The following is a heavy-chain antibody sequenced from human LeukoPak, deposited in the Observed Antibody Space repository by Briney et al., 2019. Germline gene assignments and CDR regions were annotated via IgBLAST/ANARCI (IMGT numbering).Heavy chain of an antibody. V-gene: IGHV4-38-2*02. D-gene: IGHD2-15*01. CDR3: ARVTPVVVVAATDAFDI. J-gene: IGHJ3*02. CDR2: IYHSGST. CDR1: GGSISSYY. Sequence: SETLSLTCTVSGGSISSYYWSWIRQPPGKGLEWIGSIYHSGSTYYNPSLKSRVTISVDTSKNQFSLKLSSVTAADTAVYYCARVTPVVVVAATDAFDIWGQGTMVTVSS.